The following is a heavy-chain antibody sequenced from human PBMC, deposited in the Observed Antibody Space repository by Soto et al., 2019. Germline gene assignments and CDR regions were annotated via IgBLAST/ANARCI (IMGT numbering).Heavy chain of an antibody. CDR2: IVVGSGNT. D-gene: IGHD5-18*01. CDR1: GFTFTSSA. V-gene: IGHV1-58*01. CDR3: ATVWSADTASPEVDY. Sequence: SVKVSCKAAGFTFTSSAVQWVRQARGQRLEWIGWIVVGSGNTNYAQKFQERVTITRDMSTSTAYMELSSLRSEATAVYYCATVWSADTASPEVDYWGQGTLVTVSS. J-gene: IGHJ4*02.